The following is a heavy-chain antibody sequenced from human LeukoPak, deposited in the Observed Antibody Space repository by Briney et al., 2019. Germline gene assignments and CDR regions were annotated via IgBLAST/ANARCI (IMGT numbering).Heavy chain of an antibody. CDR2: VFNGGST. CDR3: ARPFYGDYYGMDV. Sequence: PSETLSLTCTVSGASISSDGFYWTWVRHHPGKGLEWIGYVFNGGSTYYNPSLRSRITISADTSKNQFSLTLNSVTAADTAVYYCARPFYGDYYGMDVWGQGTTVTVSS. V-gene: IGHV4-31*03. D-gene: IGHD4-17*01. J-gene: IGHJ6*02. CDR1: GASISSDGFY.